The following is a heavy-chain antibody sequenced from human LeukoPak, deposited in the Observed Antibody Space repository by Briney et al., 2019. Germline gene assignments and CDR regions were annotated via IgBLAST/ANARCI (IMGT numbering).Heavy chain of an antibody. Sequence: SQTLSLTCAISGYSVSSNSAAWNWIRQSPSRGLEWLGRTYYRSKWYNDYAVSVKSRISINADTSKNQFSLQLNSVTPEDTAVYYCARKGTVTTPFDYWGQGILVTVSS. CDR2: TYYRSKWYN. CDR3: ARKGTVTTPFDY. J-gene: IGHJ4*02. D-gene: IGHD4-11*01. CDR1: GYSVSSNSAA. V-gene: IGHV6-1*01.